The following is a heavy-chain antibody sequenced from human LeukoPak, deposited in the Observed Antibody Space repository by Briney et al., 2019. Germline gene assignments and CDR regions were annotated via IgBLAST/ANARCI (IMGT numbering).Heavy chain of an antibody. CDR1: GFTFSSYE. CDR3: AKIYYAGLHI. Sequence: GGSLRLSCAASGFTFSSYEMHWVRQPPGQGLEWVSNIGSGGTAKYYADSVKGRFTISRDNAKNSLYLLMNSLRAEDTAVYYCAKIYYAGLHIWGQGAMVTVSS. D-gene: IGHD4-23*01. CDR2: IGSGGTAK. V-gene: IGHV3-48*03. J-gene: IGHJ3*02.